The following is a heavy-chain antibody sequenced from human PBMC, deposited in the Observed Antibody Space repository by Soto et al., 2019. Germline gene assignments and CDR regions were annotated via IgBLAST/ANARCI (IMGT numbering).Heavy chain of an antibody. CDR1: GFTFSSYA. V-gene: IGHV3-23*01. CDR2: INGSGGST. J-gene: IGHJ4*02. Sequence: EVQLLESGGGLVQPGGSLRLSCAASGFTFSSYAMSWVRQAPGKGLEWVSAINGSGGSTYYAASVKGRFTITRDNSKKTRYLQMNSLRAEGTAVYYCVKFMAPVKITFGGVIAGCDYWGQGTLVTAST. D-gene: IGHD3-16*02. CDR3: VKFMAPVKITFGGVIAGCDY.